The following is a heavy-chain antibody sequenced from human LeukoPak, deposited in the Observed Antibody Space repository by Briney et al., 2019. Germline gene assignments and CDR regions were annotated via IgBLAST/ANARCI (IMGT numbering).Heavy chain of an antibody. D-gene: IGHD3-3*01. J-gene: IGHJ5*02. CDR2: IYYSGST. Sequence: SETLSLTCTVSGGSISSGGYYWSWIRQHPGKGPEWIGYIYYSGSTYYNPSLKSRVTISVDTSKNQFSLKLSSVTAADTAVYYCARSYYDFWSGYYSAGSSWFDPWGQGTLVTVSS. CDR3: ARSYYDFWSGYYSAGSSWFDP. CDR1: GGSISSGGYY. V-gene: IGHV4-31*03.